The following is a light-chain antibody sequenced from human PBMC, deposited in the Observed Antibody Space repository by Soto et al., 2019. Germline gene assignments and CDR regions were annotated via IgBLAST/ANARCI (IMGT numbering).Light chain of an antibody. CDR1: QGISSY. Sequence: AIRMTQSPSSLSASTGDRVTITCRASQGISSYLAWYQKTTGKAPKLMIYAASTLQSGVPSRLSGSGSGTEFTLTISSLQPEDFATYYGQQLNSYPWTFGQGTKVDIK. J-gene: IGKJ1*01. CDR3: QQLNSYPWT. CDR2: AAS. V-gene: IGKV1-8*01.